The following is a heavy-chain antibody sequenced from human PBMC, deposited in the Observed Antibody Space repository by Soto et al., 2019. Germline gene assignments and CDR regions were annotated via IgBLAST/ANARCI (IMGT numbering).Heavy chain of an antibody. CDR1: GASITSSY. J-gene: IGHJ4*02. V-gene: IGHV4-59*01. CDR3: ARGGNRYSNVASGVGGFDY. Sequence: LSLTCTVSGASITSSYWGWIRQSPGKGLEWIAYVYHTGATNYNPSLKSRVTISLDTSKSQFSLNLTSLSTADTAVYFCARGGNRYSNVASGVGGFDYWGQGSLVTVSS. D-gene: IGHD5-12*01. CDR2: VYHTGAT.